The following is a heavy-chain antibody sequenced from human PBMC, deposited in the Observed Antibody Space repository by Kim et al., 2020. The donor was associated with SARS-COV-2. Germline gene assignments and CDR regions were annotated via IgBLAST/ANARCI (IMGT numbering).Heavy chain of an antibody. CDR3: ATGHYGDYGEYYFDY. CDR1: GYTFTSYG. V-gene: IGHV1-18*01. CDR2: ISAYNGNT. D-gene: IGHD4-17*01. J-gene: IGHJ4*02. Sequence: ASVKVSCKASGYTFTSYGISWVRQAPGQGLEWMGWISAYNGNTNYAQKLQGRVTMTTDTSTSTAYMELRSPRPDDTAVYYCATGHYGDYGEYYFDYWGQGTLVTVSS.